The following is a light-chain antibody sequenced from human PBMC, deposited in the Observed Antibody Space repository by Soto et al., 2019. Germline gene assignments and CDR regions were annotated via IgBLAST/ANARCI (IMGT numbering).Light chain of an antibody. CDR1: SSDVGGYNY. V-gene: IGLV2-14*01. CDR3: SSYTSSSTLVV. CDR2: DVS. J-gene: IGLJ1*01. Sequence: QSALTQPASVSGSPGQSITISCTGTSSDVGGYNYVSWYQQHPGKAPKLIIYDVSNRPSGVSNRFSGSKSGNTASLTNSGLQAEDEADYYCSSYTSSSTLVVFGTGTKLTVL.